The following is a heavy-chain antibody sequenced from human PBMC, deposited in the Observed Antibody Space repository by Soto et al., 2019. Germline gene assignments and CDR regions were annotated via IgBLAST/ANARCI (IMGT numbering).Heavy chain of an antibody. V-gene: IGHV3-74*01. D-gene: IGHD3-10*01. CDR1: GFTLSNYY. J-gene: IGHJ3*02. Sequence: EVQLVESGGGLVQPGGSLRLSCAVSGFTLSNYYMHWARQAPGKGLVWVSHINGDGTITDYADSVKGRFAISRDNARNPLYLQMNSLRAEDTAVYYCARGGVPAALDIWGEGTMVPVSS. CDR3: ARGGVPAALDI. CDR2: INGDGTIT.